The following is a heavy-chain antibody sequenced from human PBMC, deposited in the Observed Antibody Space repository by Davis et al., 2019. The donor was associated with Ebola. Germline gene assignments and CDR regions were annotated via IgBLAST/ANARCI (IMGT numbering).Heavy chain of an antibody. CDR2: INAGNGNT. CDR3: ARSPSYYSKDYFDY. D-gene: IGHD4-11*01. Sequence: AASVKVSCKASGYTFTSYAMHWVRQAPGQRLEWMGWINAGNGNTKYSQKFQGRVTITRDTSASTAYMELSSLRSDDTAVYFCARSPSYYSKDYFDYWGQGTLVTVSS. CDR1: GYTFTSYA. J-gene: IGHJ4*02. V-gene: IGHV1-3*01.